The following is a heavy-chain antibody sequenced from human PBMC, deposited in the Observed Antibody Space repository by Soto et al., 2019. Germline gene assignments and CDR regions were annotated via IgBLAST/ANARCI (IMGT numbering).Heavy chain of an antibody. V-gene: IGHV3-33*01. J-gene: IGHJ4*02. CDR1: GFTFSSSG. D-gene: IGHD3-10*01. CDR2: IWYDGSNK. CDR3: ARDQSMVRGVINGVDY. Sequence: QVQLVESGGGVVQPWRSLRLSCAASGFTFSSSGMHWVRQAPGKGLEWVAVIWYDGSNKYYADSVKGRFTISRDNSKNTLYLQMNSLRAEDTAVYYCARDQSMVRGVINGVDYWGQGTLVTVSS.